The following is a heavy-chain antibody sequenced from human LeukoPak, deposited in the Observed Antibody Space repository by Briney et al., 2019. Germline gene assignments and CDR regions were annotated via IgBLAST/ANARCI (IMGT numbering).Heavy chain of an antibody. CDR2: IYYSGST. CDR3: ARPYDYGVHDAFHI. Sequence: PSETLSLTCTVSGGSIRSYYWIWIRQPPGKGLEWIGYIYYSGSTNYNPSLKSRVTISVDTSKNQFSLKLSSVTAADTAVYYCARPYDYGVHDAFHIWGQGTMVTVSS. CDR1: GGSIRSYY. J-gene: IGHJ3*02. D-gene: IGHD4-17*01. V-gene: IGHV4-59*01.